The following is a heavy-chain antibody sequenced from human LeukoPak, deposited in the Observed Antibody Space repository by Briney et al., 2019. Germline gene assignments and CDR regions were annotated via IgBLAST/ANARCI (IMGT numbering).Heavy chain of an antibody. CDR2: ISYEGINK. Sequence: PGGSLRLSCAASGFTFSSYAMRWVRQAPGKGGEGVAVISYEGINKYYADSVKGRFTISRDNSKNTLYLQMNSLRAEDTAVYYCARVGIIGYCSGGSCSGAFDIWGQGTMVTVSS. CDR3: ARVGIIGYCSGGSCSGAFDI. D-gene: IGHD2-15*01. J-gene: IGHJ3*02. CDR1: GFTFSSYA. V-gene: IGHV3-30-3*01.